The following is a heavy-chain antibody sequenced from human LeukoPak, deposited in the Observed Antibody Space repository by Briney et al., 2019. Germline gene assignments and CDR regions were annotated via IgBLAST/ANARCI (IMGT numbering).Heavy chain of an antibody. CDR2: IKQDGSEK. CDR1: GFTFSSYW. Sequence: GGSLRLSCAASGFTFSSYWMSWVRQAPGKGLEWVANIKQDGSEKYYVDSVKGRFTISRDNAKNSLYLQMNSLRAEDTAVYYCARSWGDDCSSTSCYETQYFDYWGQGTLVTVSS. J-gene: IGHJ4*02. CDR3: ARSWGDDCSSTSCYETQYFDY. D-gene: IGHD2-2*01. V-gene: IGHV3-7*01.